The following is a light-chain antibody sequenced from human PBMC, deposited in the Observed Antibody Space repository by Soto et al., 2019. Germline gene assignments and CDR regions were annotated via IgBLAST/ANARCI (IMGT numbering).Light chain of an antibody. CDR1: QSISFY. Sequence: EIMLTQSPATLSLSPGERATLSFRASQSISFYLTWYQHKPGQAPRLLIYDASNRATGIPARFSGSGYGTDFTLTISSLEPEDFAVYYCQQRSNWPTFGQGTRLEI. J-gene: IGKJ5*01. CDR3: QQRSNWPT. CDR2: DAS. V-gene: IGKV3-11*01.